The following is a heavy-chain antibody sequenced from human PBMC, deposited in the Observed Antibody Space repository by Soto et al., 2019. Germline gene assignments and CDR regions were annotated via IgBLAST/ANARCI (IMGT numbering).Heavy chain of an antibody. CDR2: INAGNGNT. D-gene: IGHD4-4*01. V-gene: IGHV1-3*01. J-gene: IGHJ6*02. CDR1: GYTFTSYA. CDR3: ARGLMTTVMYYYYGMDV. Sequence: QVQLVQSGAEVKKPGASVKVSCKASGYTFTSYAMHWVRQAPGQRLEWMGWINAGNGNTKYSQKFQGRVTITRDTSASTDYMELSRLRSEDTAVYYCARGLMTTVMYYYYGMDVWGQGTTVTVSS.